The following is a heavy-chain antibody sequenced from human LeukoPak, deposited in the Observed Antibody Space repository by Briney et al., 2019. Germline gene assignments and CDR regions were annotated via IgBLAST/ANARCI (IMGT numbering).Heavy chain of an antibody. CDR3: ARGGDGYSYGLGGY. Sequence: PSETLSLTCAVYGGSFSGYYWSWIRQPPGKGLEWIGEINHSGSTNYNPSLKSRVTISVDTSKNQFSLKLSSVTAADTAVYYCARGGDGYSYGLGGYWGQGTLVTVSS. J-gene: IGHJ4*02. CDR1: GGSFSGYY. D-gene: IGHD5-18*01. CDR2: INHSGST. V-gene: IGHV4-34*01.